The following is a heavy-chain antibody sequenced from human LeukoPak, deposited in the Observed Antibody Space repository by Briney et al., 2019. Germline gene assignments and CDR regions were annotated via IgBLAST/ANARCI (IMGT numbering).Heavy chain of an antibody. D-gene: IGHD1-26*01. J-gene: IGHJ3*02. CDR3: ARLSGGSALRNDAFHI. Sequence: GESLKISCKGSGYNFTNYWIAWVRQMPGKGLEWMGIVYPDNSKTIYSPSFQGQVTISADKSINTAYLQWSSLKASDTAIYYCARLSGGSALRNDAFHIWGQGTMVTVSS. V-gene: IGHV5-51*01. CDR1: GYNFTNYW. CDR2: VYPDNSKT.